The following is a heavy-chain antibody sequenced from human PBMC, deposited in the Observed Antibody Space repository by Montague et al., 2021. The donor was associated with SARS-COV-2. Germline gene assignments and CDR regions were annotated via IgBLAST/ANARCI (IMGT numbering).Heavy chain of an antibody. D-gene: IGHD2-2*02. CDR3: ASLTLGYCSSTSCYSDWFDP. V-gene: IGHV4-59*12. Sequence: SETLSLTCTVSIGSISSYYWSWIRQPPGKGLEWIGNIYYSGSTNYNPSLKSRVTISVDTSKNQFSLKLSSVTAADTAVYYCASLTLGYCSSTSCYSDWFDPWGQGTLVTVSS. J-gene: IGHJ5*02. CDR2: IYYSGST. CDR1: IGSISSYY.